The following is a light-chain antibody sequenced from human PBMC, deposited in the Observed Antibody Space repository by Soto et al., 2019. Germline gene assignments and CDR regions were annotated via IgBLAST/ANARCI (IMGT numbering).Light chain of an antibody. V-gene: IGKV4-1*01. CDR3: QQYYSTPPT. CDR2: WAS. CDR1: QSVLYSSNNKNY. Sequence: DIVMTQSPDSLAVSLGERATINCKSSQSVLYSSNNKNYLAWYQQKPGQPPKLLIYWASTRESGVPDRFSGSGSGTDFALTISRLQAEDVAVYYCQQYYSTPPTFGQGTKVEI. J-gene: IGKJ1*01.